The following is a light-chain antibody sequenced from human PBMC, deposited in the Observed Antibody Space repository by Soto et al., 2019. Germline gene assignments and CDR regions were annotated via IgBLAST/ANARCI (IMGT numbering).Light chain of an antibody. V-gene: IGLV2-8*01. CDR1: SSDVGASNR. J-gene: IGLJ1*01. Sequence: QSVLTQPASVSGSPGQSITISCTGTSSDVGASNRVSWYQQHPGKAPKFIIYEGTKRPSGVPDRFSGSKSGNTASLTVSGLQAEDEADYYCSSYAGTNNHHVFGTGTKVTVL. CDR3: SSYAGTNNHHV. CDR2: EGT.